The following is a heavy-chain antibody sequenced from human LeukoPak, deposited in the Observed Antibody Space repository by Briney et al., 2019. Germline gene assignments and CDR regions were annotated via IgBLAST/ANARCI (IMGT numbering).Heavy chain of an antibody. Sequence: GGSLRLSCAASGFTFSSYAMSWVRQAPGKGLEWVSAISGSGGSTYYADSVKGRFTTSRDNSKNTLYLQMNSLRAEDMAVYYCAKAEYIPYGSGSYFDYWGQGTLVTVSS. CDR1: GFTFSSYA. CDR3: AKAEYIPYGSGSYFDY. V-gene: IGHV3-23*01. J-gene: IGHJ4*02. D-gene: IGHD3-10*01. CDR2: ISGSGGST.